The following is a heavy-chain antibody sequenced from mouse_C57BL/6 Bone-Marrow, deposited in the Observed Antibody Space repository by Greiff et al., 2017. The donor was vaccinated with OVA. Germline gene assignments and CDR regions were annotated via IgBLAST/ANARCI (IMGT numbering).Heavy chain of an antibody. J-gene: IGHJ3*01. CDR1: GYAFTNYL. D-gene: IGHD2-3*01. V-gene: IGHV1-54*01. Sequence: QVHVKQSGAELVRPGTSVTVSCKASGYAFTNYLIEWVKQRPGQGLEWIGVINPGSGGTNYNEKFKGKATLTADKSSSTAYMQLSSLTSEDSAVYFCARGGYYLAWFAYWGQGTLVTVSA. CDR2: INPGSGGT. CDR3: ARGGYYLAWFAY.